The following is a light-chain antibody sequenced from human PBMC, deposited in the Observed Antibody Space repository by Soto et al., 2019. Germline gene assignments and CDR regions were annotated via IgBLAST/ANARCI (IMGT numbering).Light chain of an antibody. CDR2: GVT. J-gene: IGLJ1*01. CDR3: NSYTNTNTLPV. Sequence: QSALTQPASVSGSPGQSITISCTGASGDFGNYNYVSWYQQHPGKAPQLLIYGVTNRPSGVSNRFSGSKSGNTASLTISGLQAEDEAEYYCNSYTNTNTLPVFGTGTKLTVL. V-gene: IGLV2-14*03. CDR1: SGDFGNYNY.